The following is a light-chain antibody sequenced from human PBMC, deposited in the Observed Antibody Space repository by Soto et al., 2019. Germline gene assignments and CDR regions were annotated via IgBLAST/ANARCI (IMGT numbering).Light chain of an antibody. Sequence: QSALTQPRSVSGSPGESVTISCSGTSRDVGSYNYVSWYQQYPGKAPKVMIYDVSARPSEVPVRFSGSKSGNTASLTISGVLAEDESSYVCCSFSGSDSLLFGGGTKVTVL. CDR3: CSFSGSDSLL. V-gene: IGLV2-11*01. CDR1: SRDVGSYNY. J-gene: IGLJ2*01. CDR2: DVS.